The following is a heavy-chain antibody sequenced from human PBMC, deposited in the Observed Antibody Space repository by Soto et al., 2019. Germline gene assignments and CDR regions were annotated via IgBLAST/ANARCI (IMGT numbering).Heavy chain of an antibody. V-gene: IGHV4-59*01. CDR3: ARDNGDFDY. J-gene: IGHJ4*02. CDR1: GGSISSYY. Sequence: QVQLQESGPGLVKPSETLALTCTVSGGSISSYYWSWIRQPPGKGLEWIGYIYYSGSTNYNPSLKSRVTISVDTSKNQFSLKLSSVTAADTAVYYCARDNGDFDYWGQRTLVTVSS. CDR2: IYYSGST. D-gene: IGHD4-17*01.